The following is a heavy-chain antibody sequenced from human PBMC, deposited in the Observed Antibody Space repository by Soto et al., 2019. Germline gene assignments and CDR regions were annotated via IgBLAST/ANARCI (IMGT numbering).Heavy chain of an antibody. V-gene: IGHV1-69*04. J-gene: IGHJ4*02. D-gene: IGHD3-10*01. CDR1: GGTFSSYT. CDR3: ARDRGGSGSQLIDY. CDR2: IIPILGIA. Sequence: SVKVSFKASGGTFSSYTISWVRQAPGQGLEWMGRIIPILGIANYAQKFQGRVTITADKSTSTAYMELSSLRSEDTAVYYCARDRGGSGSQLIDYWGQGTLVTVSS.